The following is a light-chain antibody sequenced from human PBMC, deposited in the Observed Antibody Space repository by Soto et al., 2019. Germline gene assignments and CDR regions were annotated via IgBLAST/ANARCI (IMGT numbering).Light chain of an antibody. CDR1: ESIDNW. J-gene: IGKJ1*01. Sequence: DIQMTQSPSTLSASVGDTVTITCRASESIDNWLAWYQQKPGKAPKLLIFAASTLIRGVPARFSGRGSGTEFTLTIISLQVDDYATFYCQQYHTDWTFCQGTQVAIK. CDR3: QQYHTDWT. CDR2: AAS. V-gene: IGKV1-5*01.